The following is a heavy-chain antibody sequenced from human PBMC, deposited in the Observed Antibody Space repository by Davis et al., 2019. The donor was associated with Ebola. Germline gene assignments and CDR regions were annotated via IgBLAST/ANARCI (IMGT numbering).Heavy chain of an antibody. CDR3: AKIRLTGDGYNYYYYGIDV. J-gene: IGHJ6*02. D-gene: IGHD5-24*01. CDR2: IYRDGRT. CDR1: GFIVSDKY. Sequence: PGGSLRLSCAASGFIVSDKYMSWVRQAPGKGLEWVSVIYRDGRTYYADSVKGRFTISRDNSKNTLYLQMNSLRAEDSAVYYCAKIRLTGDGYNYYYYGIDVWGQGTPVTVSS. V-gene: IGHV3-53*01.